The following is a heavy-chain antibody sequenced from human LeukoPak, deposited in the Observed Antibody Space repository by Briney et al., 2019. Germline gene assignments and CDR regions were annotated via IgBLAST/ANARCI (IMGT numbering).Heavy chain of an antibody. J-gene: IGHJ4*02. Sequence: SETLSLTCTVSGGSISSGGYYWSWIRQPPGKGLEWIGYIYHSGSTYYNPSLKSRVTISVDRSKNQFSLKLSSVTAADTAVYYCARGGSSWFNIDYWGQGTLVTVSS. CDR1: GGSISSGGYY. CDR2: IYHSGST. V-gene: IGHV4-30-2*01. D-gene: IGHD6-13*01. CDR3: ARGGSSWFNIDY.